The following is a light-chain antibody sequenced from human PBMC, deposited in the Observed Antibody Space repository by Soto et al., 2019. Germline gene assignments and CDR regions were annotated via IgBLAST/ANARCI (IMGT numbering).Light chain of an antibody. CDR3: TSYSRYRVLV. V-gene: IGLV2-14*01. CDR2: EVS. CDR1: SSDIGGYKY. Sequence: QSVLTQPASVSGSLGQSITISCTGTSSDIGGYKYVSWYQQHPGKAPKLIIFEVSNQPSGVSDRFSGSNSGNTASLTISGLQAEDEADYYCTSYSRYRVLVFGGGTKLTVL. J-gene: IGLJ3*02.